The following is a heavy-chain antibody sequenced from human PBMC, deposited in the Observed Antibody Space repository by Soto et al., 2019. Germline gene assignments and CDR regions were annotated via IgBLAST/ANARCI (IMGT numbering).Heavy chain of an antibody. Sequence: EVQLVESGGGLVQPGGSLKLSCAASGFTFSGSAMHWVRQASGKGLEWVGRIRSKANSYATAYAASVKGRFTISRDDSKNTAYLQMNSLKTEDTAVYYCTSYYGDSLYYYYYGMDVWGQGTTVTVSS. V-gene: IGHV3-73*02. CDR3: TSYYGDSLYYYYYGMDV. CDR2: IRSKANSYAT. CDR1: GFTFSGSA. D-gene: IGHD4-17*01. J-gene: IGHJ6*02.